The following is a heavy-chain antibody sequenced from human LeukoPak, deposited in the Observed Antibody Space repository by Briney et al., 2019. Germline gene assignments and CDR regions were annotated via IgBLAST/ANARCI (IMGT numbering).Heavy chain of an antibody. CDR1: GFTFSSYG. J-gene: IGHJ4*02. CDR2: IWYDGSNK. Sequence: PVRSLRLSCAASGFTFSSYGMHWVRQAPGKGLEWVAVIWYDGSNKYYADSVKGRFTISRDNSKNTLYLQMNSLRAEDTAVYYCARGTIAVAGTGSFDYWGQGTLVTVSS. V-gene: IGHV3-33*01. CDR3: ARGTIAVAGTGSFDY. D-gene: IGHD6-19*01.